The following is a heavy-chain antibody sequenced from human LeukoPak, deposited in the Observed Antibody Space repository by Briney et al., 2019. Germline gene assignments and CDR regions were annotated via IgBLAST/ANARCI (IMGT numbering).Heavy chain of an antibody. CDR1: GFNFSSYW. CDR3: ARGAGGGYFDY. Sequence: PGGSLRLSCAASGFNFSSYWMHWVRQAPGKGLVWVSCINTDGSNTTYADSVKGRFTISRDNAKNTLYLQMNSLRAEDTAVYYCARGAGGGYFDYWGQGTLVTVSS. V-gene: IGHV3-74*01. D-gene: IGHD3-10*01. CDR2: INTDGSNT. J-gene: IGHJ4*02.